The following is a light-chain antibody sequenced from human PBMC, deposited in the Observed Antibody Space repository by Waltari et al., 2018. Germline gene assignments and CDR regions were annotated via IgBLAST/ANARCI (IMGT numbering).Light chain of an antibody. V-gene: IGKV3-20*01. J-gene: IGKJ2*01. CDR3: QEYGNSPPYN. CDR2: VAS. CDR1: QTVYANY. Sequence: VVSQSPGTLSLSPGERATLSCTTSQTVYANYLAWYQHKPGQPPRLLLYVASRRVTGIPERFSGSGSGTHFTLTISRVDPEDFAVYYCQEYGNSPPYNFGPGTRLEI.